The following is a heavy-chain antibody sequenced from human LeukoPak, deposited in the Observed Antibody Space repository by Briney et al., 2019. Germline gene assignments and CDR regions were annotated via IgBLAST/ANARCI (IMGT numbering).Heavy chain of an antibody. CDR2: ISYDGSKK. V-gene: IGHV3-30*01. J-gene: IGHJ4*02. CDR1: GFTFSSYA. D-gene: IGHD5-24*01. Sequence: QPGRSLRLSCAASGFTFSSYAMHWVRQAPGKGLEWVAVISYDGSKKYYADSVKGRFTISRDNSKNTLYLQMNSLRAEDTAVYYCARDDGYDYWGQGTLVTVSS. CDR3: ARDDGYDY.